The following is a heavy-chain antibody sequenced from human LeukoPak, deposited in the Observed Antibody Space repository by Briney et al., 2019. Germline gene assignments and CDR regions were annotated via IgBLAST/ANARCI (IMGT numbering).Heavy chain of an antibody. J-gene: IGHJ4*02. CDR1: GGSISGYY. CDR2: INHSGSA. CDR3: ARHRPHTRDFDY. V-gene: IGHV4-34*01. Sequence: SETLSLTCTVSGGSISGYYWSWIRQPPGKGLEWIGEINHSGSANYNPSLKSRVTISVDTSKNQFSLKLSSVTAADTAVYYCARHRPHTRDFDYWGQGTLVTVSS. D-gene: IGHD2-2*01.